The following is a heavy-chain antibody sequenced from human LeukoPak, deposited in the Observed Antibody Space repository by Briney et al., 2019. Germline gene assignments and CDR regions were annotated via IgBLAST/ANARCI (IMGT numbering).Heavy chain of an antibody. CDR1: GYTFSSYG. CDR3: ARDEHYDFWSGYSFFHY. D-gene: IGHD3-3*01. V-gene: IGHV1-18*01. J-gene: IGHJ4*02. CDR2: ISAYNGNT. Sequence: GASVKVSCKASGYTFSSYGITWVRQAPGQGLEWMGWISAYNGNTNYAQKLQGSVTMTTDTSTSTAYMELRSLRSDDTAVYYCARDEHYDFWSGYSFFHYWGQGTLVTVSS.